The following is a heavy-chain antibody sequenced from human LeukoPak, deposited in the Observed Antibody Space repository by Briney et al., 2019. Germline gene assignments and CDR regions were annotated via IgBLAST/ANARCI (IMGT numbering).Heavy chain of an antibody. CDR1: GFTFSSYS. V-gene: IGHV3-48*04. CDR2: ISSSSSTI. J-gene: IGHJ4*02. Sequence: AGGSLRLSCAASGFTFSSYSMNWVRQAPGKGLEWVSYISSSSSTIYYADSVKGRFSTSRDNAKSSLYLQMNSLRVEDTAVYYCALLAVASDFDYWGQGALVTVSS. D-gene: IGHD6-19*01. CDR3: ALLAVASDFDY.